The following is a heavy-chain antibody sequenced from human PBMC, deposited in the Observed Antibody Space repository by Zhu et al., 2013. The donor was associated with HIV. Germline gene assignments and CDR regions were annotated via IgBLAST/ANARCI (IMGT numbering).Heavy chain of an antibody. CDR2: INPSGGNT. V-gene: IGHV1-46*02. Sequence: QVQLVQSGAAVRKPGASVGVSCKASGYSFDSYYIHWVRQAPGQGLEWMGIINPSGGNTFYAQKFQGRVTLTSDMSTNTVHMELNSLRSDDTAVYYCAREGNGITGTRGNFDYWGQGTLVTVSS. D-gene: IGHD1-20*01. CDR3: AREGNGITGTRGNFDY. J-gene: IGHJ4*02. CDR1: GYSFDSYY.